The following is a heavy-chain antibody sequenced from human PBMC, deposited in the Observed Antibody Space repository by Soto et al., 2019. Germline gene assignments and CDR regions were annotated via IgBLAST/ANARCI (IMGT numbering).Heavy chain of an antibody. Sequence: GGSLRLSCAASGFTFSSYSMNWVRQAPGKGLEWVSYISSSSSTIYYADSVKGRFTISRDNAKNSLYLQMNSLRDEDTAVYYCVRTMVRGVINYYYGMDVWGQGTTVTVSS. D-gene: IGHD3-10*01. V-gene: IGHV3-48*02. CDR3: VRTMVRGVINYYYGMDV. J-gene: IGHJ6*02. CDR2: ISSSSSTI. CDR1: GFTFSSYS.